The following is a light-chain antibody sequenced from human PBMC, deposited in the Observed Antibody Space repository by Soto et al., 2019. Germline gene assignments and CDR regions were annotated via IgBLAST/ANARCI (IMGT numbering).Light chain of an antibody. CDR3: QQYYSYTIT. J-gene: IGKJ5*01. V-gene: IGKV3-20*01. CDR1: QSVSSIY. Sequence: EIVLKQPPGTLSLSPGERATLSCRASQSVSSIYLAWYQQKPGQAPRLLIYETSIRAPGIPARFSGSGSGTDVTLTISCLKSEDFATYYCQQYYSYTITFGQGTRLEIK. CDR2: ETS.